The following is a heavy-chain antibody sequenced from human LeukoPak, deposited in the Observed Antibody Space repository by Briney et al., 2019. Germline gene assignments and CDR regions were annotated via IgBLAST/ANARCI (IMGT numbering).Heavy chain of an antibody. CDR2: IYPRDGST. CDR3: ARDQEGFDY. J-gene: IGHJ4*02. V-gene: IGHV1-46*01. Sequence: GASVKVSCKASGYTFTSNYIHWVRQAPGQGLEWMGMIYPRDGSTSYAQKFQGRVTVTRDTSTSTVHMELSGLRSEDTAVYYCARDQEGFDYWGQGTLVTDSS. CDR1: GYTFTSNY.